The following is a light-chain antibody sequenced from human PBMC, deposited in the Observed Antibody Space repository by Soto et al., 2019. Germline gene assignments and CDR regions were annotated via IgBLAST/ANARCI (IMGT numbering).Light chain of an antibody. V-gene: IGKV1-5*03. CDR3: QHYNSYPIT. CDR1: QSIRDW. CDR2: KAS. J-gene: IGKJ5*01. Sequence: DIQMTQSPCTLSASVGDRVTITCRASQSIRDWLAWYQQKPGKAPNLLIYKASNLESGVPSRFGGSGSGTEFTLTISSLQPDDFATYYCQHYNSYPITFGQGTRLEIK.